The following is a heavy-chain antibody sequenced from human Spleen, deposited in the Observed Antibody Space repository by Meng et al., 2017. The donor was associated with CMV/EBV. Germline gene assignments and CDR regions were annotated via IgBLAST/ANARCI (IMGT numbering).Heavy chain of an antibody. CDR2: INWDDGST. J-gene: IGHJ4*02. V-gene: IGHV3-20*04. CDR1: GFTYDDYD. D-gene: IGHD2-2*01. Sequence: GGSLRLSCAASGFTYDDYDMSWVRQVPGKGLEWVSSINWDDGSTAYADSVKGRFTISRDNAKNSLYLQMNSLRAEDTAVYYCARGGYCSSTSCYHQYGYWGQGTLVTVSS. CDR3: ARGGYCSSTSCYHQYGY.